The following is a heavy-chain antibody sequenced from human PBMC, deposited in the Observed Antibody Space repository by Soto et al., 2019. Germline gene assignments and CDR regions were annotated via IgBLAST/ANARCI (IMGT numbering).Heavy chain of an antibody. CDR2: FYYSGST. Sequence: SETLSLTCAVSGGSISSSSYYWGWIRQPPGKGLEWIGSFYYSGSTYYNPSLNSRVTISVDTSKNQFSLKLSSVTAADTAVYYCARVLQGSYPEFGFDIWGQGTMVTVSS. CDR1: GGSISSSSYY. V-gene: IGHV4-39*07. D-gene: IGHD3-10*01. J-gene: IGHJ3*02. CDR3: ARVLQGSYPEFGFDI.